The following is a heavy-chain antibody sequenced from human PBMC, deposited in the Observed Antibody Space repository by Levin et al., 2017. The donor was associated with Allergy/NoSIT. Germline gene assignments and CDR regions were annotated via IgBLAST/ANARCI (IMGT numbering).Heavy chain of an antibody. D-gene: IGHD5-12*01. CDR1: GDSISSGRYF. CDR3: ARTYSGYYFDN. CDR2: ISTSGST. J-gene: IGHJ4*02. Sequence: SQTLSLTCTVFGDSISSGRYFWSWIRQPAGKGPEWIGRISTSGSTIYNPSLESRLTISVDRSKDHFSLQLRSVTAADTAVYFCARTYSGYYFDNWGQGTLVTVSS. V-gene: IGHV4-61*02.